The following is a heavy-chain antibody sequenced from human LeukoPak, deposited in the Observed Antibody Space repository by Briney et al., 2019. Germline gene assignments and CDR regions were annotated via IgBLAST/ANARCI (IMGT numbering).Heavy chain of an antibody. CDR1: GGSISSDY. Sequence: PSETLSLTCAVSGGSISSDYWSWIRQPPGKGLEWIGYIYYRGSTNYNPSLKSRVTISVDTSKNQFSLKLSSVTAADTAVYYCARGLISLFDSRYGMDVWGQGTTVSVSS. V-gene: IGHV4-59*12. J-gene: IGHJ6*02. CDR3: ARGLISLFDSRYGMDV. D-gene: IGHD3-10*02. CDR2: IYYRGST.